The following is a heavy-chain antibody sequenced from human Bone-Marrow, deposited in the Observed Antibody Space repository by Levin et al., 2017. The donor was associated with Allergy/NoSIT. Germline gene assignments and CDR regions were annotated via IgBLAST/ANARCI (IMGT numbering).Heavy chain of an antibody. J-gene: IGHJ4*02. CDR1: GFTFSSYS. V-gene: IGHV3-21*01. CDR2: ISSSSSYI. Sequence: GGSLRLSCAASGFTFSSYSMNWVRQAPGKGLEWVSSISSSSSYIYYADSVKGRFTISRDNAKNSLYLQMNSLRAEDTAVYYCARVTYYDFWSGYSPYYFDYWGQGTLVTVSS. D-gene: IGHD3-3*01. CDR3: ARVTYYDFWSGYSPYYFDY.